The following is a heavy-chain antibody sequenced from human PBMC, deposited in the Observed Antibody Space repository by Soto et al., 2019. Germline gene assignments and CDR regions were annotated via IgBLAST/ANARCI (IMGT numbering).Heavy chain of an antibody. V-gene: IGHV3-74*01. CDR2: INSDGSST. D-gene: IGHD3-10*01. CDR3: ARGGGSDYVLNDYHYMDV. J-gene: IGHJ6*03. CDR1: GFTFSSYW. Sequence: GGSLRLSCAASGFTFSSYWMHWVRQTPGKGLVWVSRINSDGSSTSYADSVKGRFTISRDNAKNTLYLQMNSLRAEDTAVYYCARGGGSDYVLNDYHYMDVWGKGTTVTVSS.